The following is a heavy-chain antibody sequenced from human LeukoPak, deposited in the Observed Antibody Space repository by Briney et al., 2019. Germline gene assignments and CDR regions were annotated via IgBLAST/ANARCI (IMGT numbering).Heavy chain of an antibody. Sequence: ASVKVSCKASGYTFTSYGISWVRQAPGQGLEWMGWISAYNGNRNYAQKFQGRVTMTTDTSTSTAYMELRSLRSDDTAVYYCARHIVVVPAAMSYYYYGMDVWGQGTTVTVSS. CDR3: ARHIVVVPAAMSYYYYGMDV. CDR1: GYTFTSYG. V-gene: IGHV1-18*01. D-gene: IGHD2-2*01. J-gene: IGHJ6*02. CDR2: ISAYNGNR.